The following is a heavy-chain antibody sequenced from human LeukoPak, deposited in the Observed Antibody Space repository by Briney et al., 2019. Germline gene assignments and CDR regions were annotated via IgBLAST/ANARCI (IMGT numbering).Heavy chain of an antibody. Sequence: ASVKVSCKASGYTFTSYDINWVRQATGQRLEWMGWMNPNSGNTGYAQKFQGRVTMTRNTSISTAYMELSSLRSEDTAVYYCARDSLNNYYYYYYMDVWGKGTTVTVSS. J-gene: IGHJ6*03. CDR1: GYTFTSYD. D-gene: IGHD5-18*01. V-gene: IGHV1-8*01. CDR2: MNPNSGNT. CDR3: ARDSLNNYYYYYYMDV.